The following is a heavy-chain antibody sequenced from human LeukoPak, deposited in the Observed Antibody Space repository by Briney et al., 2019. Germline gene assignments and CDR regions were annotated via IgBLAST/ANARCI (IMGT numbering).Heavy chain of an antibody. D-gene: IGHD1-26*01. Sequence: GGSLRLSCAASGFTFSSHWMHWVRQAPGKGLVWVSRINSDGRNINYADSVKGRFTISRDNAKNTLYLQMNSLRAEDTAVYYCAREVGANDYWGQGTLVTVSS. J-gene: IGHJ4*02. CDR3: AREVGANDY. CDR1: GFTFSSHW. V-gene: IGHV3-74*01. CDR2: INSDGRNI.